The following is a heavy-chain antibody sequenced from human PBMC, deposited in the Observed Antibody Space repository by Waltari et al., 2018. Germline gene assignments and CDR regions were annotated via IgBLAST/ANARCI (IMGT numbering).Heavy chain of an antibody. CDR3: AKHPTVGNFDY. CDR2: INGGGFNT. Sequence: VQLLESGGGLVQPGGSLRLSCAASGFTFSNFAMSWGRHAPGKGLEWVSVINGGGFNTYYADSVKGRLTISRDNSKNTLYLQMNSLRAEDTAVYYCAKHPTVGNFDYWGQGTLVTVSP. V-gene: IGHV3-23*01. CDR1: GFTFSNFA. J-gene: IGHJ4*02. D-gene: IGHD4-4*01.